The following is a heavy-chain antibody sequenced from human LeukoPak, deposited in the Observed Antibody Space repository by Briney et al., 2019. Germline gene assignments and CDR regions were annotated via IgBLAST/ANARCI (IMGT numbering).Heavy chain of an antibody. V-gene: IGHV3-21*01. Sequence: GGSLRLSCVASGFSFSDYSMNWVRQAPGKGLEWVSSINSRSNDIYYADSVKGRFTISRDNPKNTLYLQMSSLRADDTAVYYCAKEIWPTVTTPGRTYFDYWGQGTLVTVSS. CDR3: AKEIWPTVTTPGRTYFDY. D-gene: IGHD4-17*01. J-gene: IGHJ4*02. CDR1: GFSFSDYS. CDR2: INSRSNDI.